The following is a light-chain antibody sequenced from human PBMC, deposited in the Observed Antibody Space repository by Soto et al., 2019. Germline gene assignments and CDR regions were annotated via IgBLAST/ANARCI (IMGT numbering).Light chain of an antibody. V-gene: IGKV3D-20*02. CDR1: QIIMRKY. CDR2: GAS. CDR3: QQRSNWPWT. J-gene: IGKJ1*01. Sequence: EIVLTQSPGTLSLSPGERATLSCRASQIIMRKYLALYQQRFGQAPRLLIYGASARALGIPDRFSGSGSERDFTLTISSLEPEDFAVYYCQQRSNWPWTFGQGTKVDIK.